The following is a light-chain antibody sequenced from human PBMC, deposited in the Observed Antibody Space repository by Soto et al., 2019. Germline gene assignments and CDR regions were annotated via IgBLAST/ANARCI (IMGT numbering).Light chain of an antibody. CDR2: GAS. CDR1: QSVSNF. CDR3: QQRSNRLT. J-gene: IGKJ4*01. Sequence: EIVLTQSPATLSLSPGERATLSCRASQSVSNFLAWYQQRPGQAPRLLLYGASNRATGTPARFSGSGSGTDFTLTISILEHEDSAVYYCQQRSNRLTFGGGTKVEIK. V-gene: IGKV3-11*01.